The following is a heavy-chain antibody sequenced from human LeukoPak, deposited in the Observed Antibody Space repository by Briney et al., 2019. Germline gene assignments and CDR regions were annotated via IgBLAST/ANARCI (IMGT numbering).Heavy chain of an antibody. V-gene: IGHV3-48*01. CDR2: ISFSSATI. Sequence: GGSLRLSCEASGFTFSSYGMNWVRQAPGKGLEWVSYISFSSATIHYADSVKGRFTISRDNAKNSLYLQLNSLRAEDTALYYCARRATTERGHSYGLDYWGQGTLVTVSS. CDR3: ARRATTERGHSYGLDY. D-gene: IGHD5-18*01. J-gene: IGHJ4*02. CDR1: GFTFSSYG.